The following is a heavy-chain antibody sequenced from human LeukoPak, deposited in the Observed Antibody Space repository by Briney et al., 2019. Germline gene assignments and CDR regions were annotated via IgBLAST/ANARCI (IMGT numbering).Heavy chain of an antibody. V-gene: IGHV4-59*01. Sequence: SETLSLTCTVPGGSISSYYWSWIRQPPGKGLEWIGYIYYSGSTNYNPSLKSRVTISVDTSKNQFSLKLSSVTAADTAVYYCARVNPYYDSSGYYYFDYWGQGTLVTVSS. D-gene: IGHD3-22*01. CDR1: GGSISSYY. CDR3: ARVNPYYDSSGYYYFDY. CDR2: IYYSGST. J-gene: IGHJ4*02.